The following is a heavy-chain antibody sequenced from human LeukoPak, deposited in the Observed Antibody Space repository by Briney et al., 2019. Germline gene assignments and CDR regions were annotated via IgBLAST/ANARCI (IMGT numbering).Heavy chain of an antibody. V-gene: IGHV4-34*01. CDR1: GGSFSGYY. J-gene: IGHJ3*02. Sequence: SETLSLTCAVYGGSFSGYYWSWIRQPPGKGLEWIGEINHSGSTNYNPSLKSRVTISVDTSKNQFSLELSSVTAADTAVYYCARSSSGWDDAFDIWGQGTMVTVSS. CDR3: ARSSSGWDDAFDI. CDR2: INHSGST. D-gene: IGHD6-19*01.